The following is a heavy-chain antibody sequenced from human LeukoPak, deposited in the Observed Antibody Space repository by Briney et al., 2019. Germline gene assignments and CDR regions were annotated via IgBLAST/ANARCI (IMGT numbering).Heavy chain of an antibody. CDR1: GGTFSSYA. Sequence: ASVEVSCKASGGTFSSYAISWVRQAPGQGLEWMGGIIPIFGTANYAQKFQGRVTITADESTSTAYMELSSLRSEDTAVYYCAGITIFGVVMKKYYFDYWGQGTLVTASS. CDR3: AGITIFGVVMKKYYFDY. J-gene: IGHJ4*02. V-gene: IGHV1-69*13. D-gene: IGHD3-3*01. CDR2: IIPIFGTA.